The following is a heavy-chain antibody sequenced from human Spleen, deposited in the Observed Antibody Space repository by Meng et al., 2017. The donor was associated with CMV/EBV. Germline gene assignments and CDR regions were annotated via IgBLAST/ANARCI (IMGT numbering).Heavy chain of an antibody. V-gene: IGHV3-33*01. D-gene: IGHD2-2*01. Sequence: GESLKISCAASGFTFSSYGMHWVRQAPGKGLEWVAVIWYDGSNKYYADSVKGRFTISRDNSKNTLYLQMNSLRAEDTAVYYCASCSSTSMVHYYYGMDVWGQGTTVTVSS. CDR1: GFTFSSYG. CDR2: IWYDGSNK. CDR3: ASCSSTSMVHYYYGMDV. J-gene: IGHJ6*02.